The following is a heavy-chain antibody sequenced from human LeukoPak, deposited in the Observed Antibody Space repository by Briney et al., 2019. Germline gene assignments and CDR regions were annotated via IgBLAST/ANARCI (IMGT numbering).Heavy chain of an antibody. D-gene: IGHD5-18*01. CDR3: ARDLRSGYSSGYGY. V-gene: IGHV3-30*01. Sequence: GRSLRLSCAASGFTFSSYAMHWVRQAPGKGLEWVAVISYEGSNKYYADSVKGRFTISRDNSKNTLYLQMNSLRAEDTAVYYCARDLRSGYSSGYGYWGQGTLVTVSS. J-gene: IGHJ4*02. CDR2: ISYEGSNK. CDR1: GFTFSSYA.